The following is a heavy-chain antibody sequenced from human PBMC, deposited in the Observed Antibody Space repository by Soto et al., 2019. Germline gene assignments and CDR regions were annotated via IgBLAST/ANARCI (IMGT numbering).Heavy chain of an antibody. CDR2: IYYSGST. CDR3: AASCVGCGGFNYYGMDV. CDR1: GGSISSGGYY. Sequence: VQLQESGPGLVKPSQTLSLTCTVSGGSISSGGYYWSWIRQHPGKGLEWIGYIYYSGSTYYNPSLKSRVTLSVDTSKNQSSLKLSSVTAAYTAVYYCAASCVGCGGFNYYGMDVWDQGTTVTVS. D-gene: IGHD2-21*01. V-gene: IGHV4-31*03. J-gene: IGHJ6*02.